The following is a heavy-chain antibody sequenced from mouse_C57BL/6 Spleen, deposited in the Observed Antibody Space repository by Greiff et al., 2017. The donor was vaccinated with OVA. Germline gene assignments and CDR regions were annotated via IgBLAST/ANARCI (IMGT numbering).Heavy chain of an antibody. J-gene: IGHJ1*03. CDR1: GYTFTSYW. D-gene: IGHD1-1*01. CDR2: IDPSGSYT. Sequence: VQLQQPGAELVMPGASVKLSCKASGYTFTSYWMHWVKQRPGQGLEWIGEIDPSGSYTNYNQKFKGKSTLTVDQSSSTAYMQLSSLTSEDSAVYYCATYYYGSSRYFDVWGTGTTVTVSS. CDR3: ATYYYGSSRYFDV. V-gene: IGHV1-69*01.